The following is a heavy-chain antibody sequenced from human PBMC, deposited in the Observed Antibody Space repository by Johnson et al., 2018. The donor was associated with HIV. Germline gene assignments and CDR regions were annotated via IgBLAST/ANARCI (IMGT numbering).Heavy chain of an antibody. J-gene: IGHJ3*02. CDR2: ISYDGSNK. CDR3: ARDGVYSSPHDAFDI. D-gene: IGHD6-13*01. CDR1: GFTFSSYA. V-gene: IGHV3-30*04. Sequence: QVQLVESGGGVVQPGRSLRLSCAASGFTFSSYAMHWVRQAPGKGLEWVAVISYDGSNKYYADSVKGRFTISRDNSKNTLYLQMDSLRVEDSAVYYCARDGVYSSPHDAFDIWGQGTMVTVSS.